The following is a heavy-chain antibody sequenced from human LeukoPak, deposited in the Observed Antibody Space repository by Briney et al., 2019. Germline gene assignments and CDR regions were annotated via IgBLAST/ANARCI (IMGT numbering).Heavy chain of an antibody. J-gene: IGHJ6*02. V-gene: IGHV4-39*01. D-gene: IGHD6-19*01. CDR1: GGSISSSSYY. CDR3: AKIAVADGMDV. Sequence: SETLSLTCTVSGGSISSSSYYWGWIRQPPGKGLEWIGSIYYSGSTYYNPSLKSRVTISVDTSKNQFSLKLSSVTAADTAVYYCAKIAVADGMDVWGQGTTVTVSS. CDR2: IYYSGST.